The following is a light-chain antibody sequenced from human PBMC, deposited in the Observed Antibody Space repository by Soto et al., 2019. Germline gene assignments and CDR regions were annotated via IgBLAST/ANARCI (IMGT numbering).Light chain of an antibody. CDR1: QSVRGRY. CDR3: QQYDTSPLFT. V-gene: IGKV3-20*01. J-gene: IGKJ3*01. Sequence: EIVLTQSPGTLSLSPGERAALSCRASQSVRGRYLAWYQQRPGQAPRLLIYGASSRATGIPDRFTGSGSGTDFTLTISRLAPEDFAVYYCQQYDTSPLFTSGPGTKVEIK. CDR2: GAS.